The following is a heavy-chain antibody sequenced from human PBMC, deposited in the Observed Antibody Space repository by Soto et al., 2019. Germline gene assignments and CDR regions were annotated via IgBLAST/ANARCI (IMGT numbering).Heavy chain of an antibody. CDR2: IIPIFGTA. D-gene: IGHD1-26*01. V-gene: IGHV1-69*13. CDR3: ARDKVGSDGGSYYDY. J-gene: IGHJ4*02. CDR1: GGTFSSYA. Sequence: SVKVSCKASGGTFSSYAISWVRQAPGQGLEWMGGIIPIFGTANYAQKFQGRVTITADESTSTAYMELSSLRSEDTAVYYCARDKVGSDGGSYYDYWGQGTLVTVS.